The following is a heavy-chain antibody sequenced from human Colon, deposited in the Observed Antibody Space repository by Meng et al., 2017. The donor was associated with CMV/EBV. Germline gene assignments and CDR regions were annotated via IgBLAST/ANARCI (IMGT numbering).Heavy chain of an antibody. V-gene: IGHV3-30*02. Sequence: GESLKISCAASGFTFGSHAMHWVRQAPGKGLEWVALILFDGSNQYYADSVKGRFTISRDNSKNTLYLQMSTLRAGDTALYYYAKDRGYTDYPYYGMDVWGQGTTVTVSS. J-gene: IGHJ6*02. CDR1: GFTFGSHA. D-gene: IGHD3-16*02. CDR2: ILFDGSNQ. CDR3: AKDRGYTDYPYYGMDV.